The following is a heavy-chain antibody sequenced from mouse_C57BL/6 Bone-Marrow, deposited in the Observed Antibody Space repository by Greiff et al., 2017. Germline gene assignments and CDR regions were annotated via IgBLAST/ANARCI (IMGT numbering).Heavy chain of an antibody. Sequence: VQLQQSGAELVRPGASVKLSCKASGYTFTDYYINWVKQRPGQGLEWIARIYPGSGNTYYNEKFKGKATLTAEKSSSTAYMQLSSLTSEDSAVYSCAKSGYDYPFAYWGQGTLVTVSA. CDR3: AKSGYDYPFAY. J-gene: IGHJ3*01. CDR1: GYTFTDYY. CDR2: IYPGSGNT. D-gene: IGHD2-4*01. V-gene: IGHV1-76*01.